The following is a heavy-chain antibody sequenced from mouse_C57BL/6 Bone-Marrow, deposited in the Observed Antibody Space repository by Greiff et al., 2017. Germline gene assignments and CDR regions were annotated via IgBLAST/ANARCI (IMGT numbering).Heavy chain of an antibody. CDR1: GYTFNSYW. J-gene: IGHJ2*01. Sequence: VQLQQSGTVLARPGASVKMSCKTSGYTFNSYWMHWVKQRPGQGLEWIGAIYPGNSDTSYNQKFKGKAKLTAVTSASTAYMELSSLTNEDSAVYYCTRGRLTGTFDYWGQGTTLTVSS. CDR2: IYPGNSDT. CDR3: TRGRLTGTFDY. V-gene: IGHV1-5*01. D-gene: IGHD4-1*01.